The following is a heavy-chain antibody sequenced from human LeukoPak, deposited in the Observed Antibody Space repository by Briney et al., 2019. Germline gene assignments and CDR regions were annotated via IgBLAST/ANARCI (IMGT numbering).Heavy chain of an antibody. CDR1: GFTFSIYG. V-gene: IGHV3-33*01. CDR3: ARFGYSGYDFDY. D-gene: IGHD5-12*01. J-gene: IGHJ4*02. CDR2: IWYDGSNK. Sequence: GGSLRLSCAASGFTFSIYGMHWVRQAPGKGLEWVAVIWYDGSNKYYADSVKGRFTISRDNSKNTLYLQMNSLRAEDTAVYYCARFGYSGYDFDYWGQGTLVTVSS.